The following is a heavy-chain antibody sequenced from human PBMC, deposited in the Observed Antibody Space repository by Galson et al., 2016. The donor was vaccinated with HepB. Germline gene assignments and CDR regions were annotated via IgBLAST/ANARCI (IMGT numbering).Heavy chain of an antibody. CDR1: GYTFTGYY. CDR2: IKPNSGGT. CDR3: ARDLDYGDYFDY. D-gene: IGHD3-16*01. J-gene: IGHJ4*02. Sequence: SVKVSCKATGYTFTGYYMHWVRQAPGQGLEWMGWIKPNSGGTNYAQKFQGRVTMTRDTSISTAYMELSRLRSDDTAVYYCARDLDYGDYFDYWGQGTLVTVSS. V-gene: IGHV1-2*02.